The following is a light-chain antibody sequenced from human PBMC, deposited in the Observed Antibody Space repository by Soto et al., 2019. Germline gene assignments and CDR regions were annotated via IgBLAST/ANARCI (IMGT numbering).Light chain of an antibody. Sequence: DIQMTQSPSTLSASVGDRVTITCRASESISTWLAWYQQKPWKAPNLLIYDASSLESGVPSRFSGSGSGTEFTLTLSSLQADDFATYYCQHCQPYGDSPPLTFGGGPRWIS. CDR2: DAS. J-gene: IGKJ4*01. CDR1: ESISTW. CDR3: QHCQPYGDSPPLT. V-gene: IGKV1-5*01.